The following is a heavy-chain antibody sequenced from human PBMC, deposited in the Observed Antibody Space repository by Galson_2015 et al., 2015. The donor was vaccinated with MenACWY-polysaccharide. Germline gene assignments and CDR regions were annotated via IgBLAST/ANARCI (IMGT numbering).Heavy chain of an antibody. J-gene: IGHJ6*02. CDR3: ARDFFSKGIVVVVAATPDYYYGMDV. Sequence: SLRLSCAASGFTFSSYRMNWVRQAPGKGLEWVSSISSSSSYIYYADSVKGRFTISRDNAKNSLYLQMNSLRAEDTAVYYCARDFFSKGIVVVVAATPDYYYGMDVWGQGTTVTVSS. CDR2: ISSSSSYI. V-gene: IGHV3-21*01. CDR1: GFTFSSYR. D-gene: IGHD2-15*01.